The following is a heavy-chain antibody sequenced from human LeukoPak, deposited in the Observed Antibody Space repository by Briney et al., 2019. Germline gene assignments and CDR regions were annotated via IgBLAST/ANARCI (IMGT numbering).Heavy chain of an antibody. CDR1: GFTFSSYG. Sequence: GGSLRLSCAASGFTFSSYGMHWVRQAPGKGLEWVAVISYDGSNKYYADSVKGRFPISRDNSKNTLYLQMNSLRAEDTAVYYCAKDSFGGFWDYSLDYWGQGTLVTVSS. J-gene: IGHJ4*02. CDR3: AKDSFGGFWDYSLDY. D-gene: IGHD4-11*01. V-gene: IGHV3-30*18. CDR2: ISYDGSNK.